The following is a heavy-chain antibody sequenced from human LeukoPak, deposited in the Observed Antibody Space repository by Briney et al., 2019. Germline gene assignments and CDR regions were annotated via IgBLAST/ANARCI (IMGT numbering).Heavy chain of an antibody. Sequence: PGGSLRLSCVASGFSFSSYPMNWVRQAPGKGLEWVSAISGSGGTTFHADSVKGRFTISRDNSKNTLYLQVNSLRAEDTAVYYCAKNSGGSCYSALDYWGQGALVTVSS. CDR1: GFSFSSYP. D-gene: IGHD2-15*01. CDR2: ISGSGGTT. CDR3: AKNSGGSCYSALDY. V-gene: IGHV3-23*01. J-gene: IGHJ4*02.